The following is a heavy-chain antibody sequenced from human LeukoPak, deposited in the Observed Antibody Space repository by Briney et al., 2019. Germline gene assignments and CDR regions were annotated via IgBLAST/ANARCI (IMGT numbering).Heavy chain of an antibody. D-gene: IGHD3-9*01. J-gene: IGHJ4*02. CDR2: IIPIFGTA. V-gene: IGHV1-69*13. CDR1: GGTFSSYA. Sequence: ASVKVSCKASGGTFSSYAISWVRQAPGQGLEWVGGIIPIFGTANYAQKFQGRVTITADESTSTAYMELSSLRSEDTAVYYCASPKPRRYFDRQMGTRFDYWGQGTLVTVSS. CDR3: ASPKPRRYFDRQMGTRFDY.